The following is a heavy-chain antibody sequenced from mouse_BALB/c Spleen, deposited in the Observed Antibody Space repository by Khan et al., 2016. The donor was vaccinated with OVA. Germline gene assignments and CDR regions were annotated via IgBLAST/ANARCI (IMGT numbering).Heavy chain of an antibody. V-gene: IGHV5-6-5*01. CDR3: ARDYWFVY. CDR1: GFTFRNYV. D-gene: IGHD1-1*02. Sequence: EVELVESGGGLVKPGGSLKVSCAASGFTFRNYVMSWVRQTPEKRLEWVASISSGGNTYYPDNVMGRFTISSDNARNILYLQMSSLRSEDTAMYDCARDYWFVYWGQGTLVTVSA. J-gene: IGHJ3*01. CDR2: ISSGGNT.